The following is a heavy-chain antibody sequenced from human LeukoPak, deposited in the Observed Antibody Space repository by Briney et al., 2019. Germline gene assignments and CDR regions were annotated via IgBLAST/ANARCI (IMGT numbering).Heavy chain of an antibody. CDR1: GFTFSTYA. CDR3: VKGALVRANHHWHFDL. J-gene: IGHJ2*01. V-gene: IGHV3-64D*09. D-gene: IGHD1-14*01. CDR2: ITSSGGST. Sequence: GGSLRLSCSASGFTFSTYAMYWVRQAPGKGLEYVSAITSSGGSTYYADSVKGRFTVSRDNSKNAPYLQMSSLRAEDTAVYYCVKGALVRANHHWHFDLWGRGTLVTVSS.